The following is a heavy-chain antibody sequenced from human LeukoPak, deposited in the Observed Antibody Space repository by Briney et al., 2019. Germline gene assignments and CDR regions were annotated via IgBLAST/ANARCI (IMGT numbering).Heavy chain of an antibody. CDR2: INPNSGGT. V-gene: IGHV1-2*02. Sequence: ASVKVSCKASGYTFTGYYMHWVRQAPGQGLEWMGWINPNSGGTNYAQKFQGRVTMTRDTSISTAYMELSRLRSDDTAVYYCARDPRGYYGSGSYYTHNWFDPWGQGTLVTVSS. J-gene: IGHJ5*02. CDR1: GYTFTGYY. D-gene: IGHD3-10*01. CDR3: ARDPRGYYGSGSYYTHNWFDP.